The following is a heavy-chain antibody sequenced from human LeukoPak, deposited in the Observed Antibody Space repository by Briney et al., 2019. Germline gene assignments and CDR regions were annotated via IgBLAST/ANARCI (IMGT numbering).Heavy chain of an antibody. J-gene: IGHJ4*02. Sequence: ASVKVSCKASGYTFTSYDINWVRQMPGKGLEWMGIIYPGDSDTRYSPSFQGQVTISADKSISTAYLQWSSLKASDTAMYYCARLDIDSSGYYHYWGQGTLVTVSS. CDR2: IYPGDSDT. CDR1: GYTFTSYD. CDR3: ARLDIDSSGYYHY. D-gene: IGHD3-22*01. V-gene: IGHV5-51*01.